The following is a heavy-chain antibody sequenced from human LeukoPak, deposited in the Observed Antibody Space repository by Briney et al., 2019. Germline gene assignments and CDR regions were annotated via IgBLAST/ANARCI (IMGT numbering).Heavy chain of an antibody. V-gene: IGHV4-39*07. CDR2: IYYSGST. J-gene: IGHJ4*02. CDR1: GGSISSSSYY. CDR3: ASPYDSSGYLNDY. D-gene: IGHD3-22*01. Sequence: SETLSLTCTVSGGSISSSSYYWGWIRQPPGKGLEWIGSIYYSGSTYYNPSLKSRVTISVDTSKNQFSLKLSSVTAADTAVYYCASPYDSSGYLNDYWGQGTLVTVSS.